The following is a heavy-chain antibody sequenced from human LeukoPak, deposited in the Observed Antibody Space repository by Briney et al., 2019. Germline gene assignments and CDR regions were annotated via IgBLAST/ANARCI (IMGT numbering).Heavy chain of an antibody. Sequence: GRSLRLSCAASGFTFSSYGMHWVRQAPGKGLEWVAVISYDGSNKYYADSVKGRFTISRDNSKNTLYLQMNSLRAEDTAVYYCAKDSSSVPWFDPWGQGTLVTVSS. V-gene: IGHV3-30*18. J-gene: IGHJ5*02. CDR2: ISYDGSNK. CDR3: AKDSSSVPWFDP. D-gene: IGHD6-6*01. CDR1: GFTFSSYG.